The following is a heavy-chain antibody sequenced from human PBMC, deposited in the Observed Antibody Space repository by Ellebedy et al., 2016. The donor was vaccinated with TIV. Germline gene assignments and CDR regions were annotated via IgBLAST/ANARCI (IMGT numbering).Heavy chain of an antibody. CDR3: ASYSGYDYRYFDY. V-gene: IGHV1-2*02. CDR1: GYTFTGYY. CDR2: INPNSGGT. J-gene: IGHJ4*02. D-gene: IGHD5-12*01. Sequence: AASVKVSCKASGYTFTGYYMHWVRQAPGQGLEWMGWINPNSGGTNYAQKFQGRVTMTRDTSISTAYMELTRLRSDDTAVYYCASYSGYDYRYFDYWGQGTLVTVSS.